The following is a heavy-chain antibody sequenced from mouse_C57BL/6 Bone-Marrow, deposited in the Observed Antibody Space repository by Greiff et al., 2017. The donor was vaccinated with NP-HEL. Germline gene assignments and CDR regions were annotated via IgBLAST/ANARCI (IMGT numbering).Heavy chain of an antibody. CDR2: ISYDGSN. V-gene: IGHV3-6*01. Sequence: EVQLQESGPGLVKPSQSLSLTCSVTGYSITSGYYWNWIRQFPGNNLEWMGYISYDGSNNYNPSLKNRISITRDTSKNQFFLKLNSVTTEDTATYYCARARVYYGYEGGFDYWGQGTTLTVSS. D-gene: IGHD2-2*01. CDR1: GYSITSGYY. J-gene: IGHJ2*01. CDR3: ARARVYYGYEGGFDY.